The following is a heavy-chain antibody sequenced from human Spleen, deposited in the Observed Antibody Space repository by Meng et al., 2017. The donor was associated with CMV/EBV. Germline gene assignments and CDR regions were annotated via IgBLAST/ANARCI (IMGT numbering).Heavy chain of an antibody. D-gene: IGHD1-26*01. V-gene: IGHV3-7*01. CDR1: GFTFSSYW. CDR2: IKLDGSEK. J-gene: IGHJ4*02. CDR3: ARGTATHSAPFDY. Sequence: GGSLRLSCVGSGFTFSSYWMSWVRQAPGKGLEWVANIKLDGSEKYYVDSVKGRFTITRDNAKNSQYLQMNRLRAEDTAVYYGARGTATHSAPFDYWGQGTLVTVS.